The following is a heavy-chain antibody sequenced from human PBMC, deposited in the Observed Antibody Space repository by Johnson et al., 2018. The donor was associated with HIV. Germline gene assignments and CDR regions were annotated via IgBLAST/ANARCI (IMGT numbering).Heavy chain of an antibody. V-gene: IGHV3-53*01. Sequence: VQLVESGGGLIQPGGSLRLSCAASGFTVSSNYMSWVRQAPGKGLEWVSVIYTGGNTYYADSLKGRFTISRDTSKNTLYLQMNSLKTEDTAVYYCTTPSGSYVSSYDAFDIWGQGTMVTVSS. CDR2: IYTGGNT. CDR1: GFTVSSNY. D-gene: IGHD1-26*01. CDR3: TTPSGSYVSSYDAFDI. J-gene: IGHJ3*02.